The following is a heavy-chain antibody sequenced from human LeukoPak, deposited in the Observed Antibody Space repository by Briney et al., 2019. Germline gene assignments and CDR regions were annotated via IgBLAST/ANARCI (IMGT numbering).Heavy chain of an antibody. CDR1: GYTFTSYG. V-gene: IGHV1-18*01. D-gene: IGHD3-3*01. CDR3: HTVAIFGVVIPDAFDI. J-gene: IGHJ3*02. Sequence: GASVKVSCKASGYTFTSYGISWVRQAPGQGLEWMGWISAYNGNTNYAQKFQGRVTMTEDTSTDTAYMELSSLRSEDTAVYYCHTVAIFGVVIPDAFDIWGQGTMVTVSS. CDR2: ISAYNGNT.